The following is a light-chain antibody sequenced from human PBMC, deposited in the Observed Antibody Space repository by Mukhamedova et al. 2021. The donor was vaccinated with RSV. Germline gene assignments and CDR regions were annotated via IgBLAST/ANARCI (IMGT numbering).Light chain of an antibody. CDR2: RDT. CDR3: QVWDVSTVV. J-gene: IGLJ2*01. V-gene: IGLV3-9*01. Sequence: GQTARITCGGSDIGSKNVHWYQQKPGQAPVLVIHRDTKRPSEIPDRFSGSNSGNTATLTISGAQGGDEADYYCQVWDVSTVVFG. CDR1: DIGSKN.